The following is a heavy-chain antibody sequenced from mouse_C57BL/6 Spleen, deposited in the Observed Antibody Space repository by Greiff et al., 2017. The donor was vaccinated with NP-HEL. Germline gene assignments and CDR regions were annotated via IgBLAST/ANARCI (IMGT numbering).Heavy chain of an antibody. V-gene: IGHV3-6*01. CDR1: GYSITSGYY. CDR2: ISYDGSN. J-gene: IGHJ4*01. Sequence: DVKLQESGPGLVKPSQSLSLTCSVTGYSITSGYYWNWIRQFPGNKLEWMGYISYDGSNNYNPSLKNRISITRDTSKNQFFLKLNSVTTEDTATYYCARVDGGDAMDYWGQGTSVTVSS. CDR3: ARVDGGDAMDY.